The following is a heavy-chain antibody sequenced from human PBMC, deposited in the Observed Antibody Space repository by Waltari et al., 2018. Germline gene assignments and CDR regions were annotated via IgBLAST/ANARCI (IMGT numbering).Heavy chain of an antibody. Sequence: QVQLPESAPGLLKPSETLSLPCSVSGGSITSGSYYCPWLRQPAGKGLEWIGRIYTSGSTNYNPSRRSRLTISVDTSNNQFSLKLSSVTAADTAVYYCARDPPQLADAFDIWGQGTLVTVSS. CDR1: GGSITSGSYY. CDR3: ARDPPQLADAFDI. CDR2: IYTSGST. D-gene: IGHD3-16*01. J-gene: IGHJ4*02. V-gene: IGHV4-61*02.